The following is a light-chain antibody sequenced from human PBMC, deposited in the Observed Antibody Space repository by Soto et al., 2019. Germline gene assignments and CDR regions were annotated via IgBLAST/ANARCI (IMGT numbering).Light chain of an antibody. V-gene: IGKV3-20*01. CDR3: HQFGNSPQT. CDR2: GPS. J-gene: IGKJ1*01. CDR1: QSVSSSH. Sequence: EIVLTQSPGILSLSPGERATLSCRASQSVSSSHIAWYQQKPGHAPRLLIYGPSSRATGIPERFSGSGSGTDFTLSISRLEPEDFAVYYCHQFGNSPQTFGHGTKVEIK.